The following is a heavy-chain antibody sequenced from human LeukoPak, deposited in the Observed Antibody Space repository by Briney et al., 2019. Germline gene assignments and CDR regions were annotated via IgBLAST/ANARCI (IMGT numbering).Heavy chain of an antibody. CDR1: GGSISSYY. CDR3: ARHVVAARDAFAI. D-gene: IGHD6-25*01. Sequence: SETLSLTCTVSGGSISSYYWSWIRQPPGKGLEWIGYMYNSGSTNYNPSLKSRVTISADTSKNEFSLKLTSVTAADTAVYYCARHVVAARDAFAIWGQGTMVTVSS. J-gene: IGHJ3*02. V-gene: IGHV4-59*08. CDR2: MYNSGST.